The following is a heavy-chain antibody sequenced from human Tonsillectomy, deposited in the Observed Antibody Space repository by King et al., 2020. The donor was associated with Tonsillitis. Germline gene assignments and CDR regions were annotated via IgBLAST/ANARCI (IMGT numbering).Heavy chain of an antibody. D-gene: IGHD4-17*01. CDR1: GGSISGNNYY. Sequence: QLQESGPGLVKPSETLSLTCTVSGGSISGNNYYWAWIRQPPGKGLEWIGRLYYNGNTYYKPSLKSRVTLSINTSKNQFSLKMNSVTAADTAVYYCARPTLGHGDYNDWGQGTLVTVSS. CDR2: LYYNGNT. CDR3: ARPTLGHGDYND. V-gene: IGHV4-39*07. J-gene: IGHJ4*02.